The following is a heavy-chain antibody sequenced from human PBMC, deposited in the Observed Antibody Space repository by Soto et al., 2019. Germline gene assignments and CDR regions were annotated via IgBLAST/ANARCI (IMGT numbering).Heavy chain of an antibody. CDR2: AY. D-gene: IGHD1-26*01. CDR1: GLSLTTRGVS. CDR3: TLGQDSSTGPVY. J-gene: IGHJ4*02. V-gene: IGHV2-5*01. Sequence: SGPTLVNPTQTLTLTCTVSGLSLTTRGVSLGWIRQPPGKAPEWLALAYQYSPSLQSRLAFTKDISKNQVVLTMTSVDPGDTATYYCTLGQDSSTGPVYWGQGIQVTVSS.